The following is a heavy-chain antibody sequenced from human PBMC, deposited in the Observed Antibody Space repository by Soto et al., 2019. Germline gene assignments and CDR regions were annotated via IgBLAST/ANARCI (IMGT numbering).Heavy chain of an antibody. V-gene: IGHV5-51*01. CDR3: ARVEEDTAMFDAFDI. D-gene: IGHD5-18*01. CDR1: GYSFTSYW. Sequence: GESLKISWKGSGYSFTSYWIGWGRQMPGKGLEWVGIIYPGDSYTRYSPSFQGQVPISADKSISTAYLQLSSLKASASAMYYCARVEEDTAMFDAFDIWGQGTMVTVSS. J-gene: IGHJ3*02. CDR2: IYPGDSYT.